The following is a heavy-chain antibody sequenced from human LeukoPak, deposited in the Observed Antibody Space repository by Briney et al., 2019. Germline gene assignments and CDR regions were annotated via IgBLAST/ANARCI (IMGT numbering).Heavy chain of an antibody. D-gene: IGHD1-26*01. CDR3: ARGSSIVGVTGLNYFDY. J-gene: IGHJ4*02. V-gene: IGHV4-34*01. CDR1: GGSFSGYY. Sequence: PETLSLTCAVYGGSFSGYYWSWIRQPPGKGLEWIGEINHSGSTNYNPSLKSRVTISVDTSKNQFSLKQKSVTAADTAVYYCARGSSIVGVTGLNYFDYWGQGTLVTVSS. CDR2: INHSGST.